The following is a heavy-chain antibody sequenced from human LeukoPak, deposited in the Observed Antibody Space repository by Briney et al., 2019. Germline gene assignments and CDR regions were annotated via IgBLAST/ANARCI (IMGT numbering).Heavy chain of an antibody. J-gene: IGHJ4*02. CDR2: ISDDGNNK. V-gene: IGHV3-30*18. CDR3: AKAGYRTWVYFDH. CDR1: RFTFSSYG. D-gene: IGHD6-13*01. Sequence: TGGSLRLSCAAARFTFSSYGMHWVRQAPGKGLEWVAVISDDGNNKYYADSVKGRFTISRDNSKNTLYLQMNSLRAEDTAVYYCAKAGYRTWVYFDHWGPGTLVTVSS.